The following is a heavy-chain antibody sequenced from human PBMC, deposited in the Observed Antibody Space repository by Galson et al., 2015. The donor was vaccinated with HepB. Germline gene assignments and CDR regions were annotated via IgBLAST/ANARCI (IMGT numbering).Heavy chain of an antibody. D-gene: IGHD5-18*01. Sequence: SLRLSCAASGFTFSNYWMNWVRQAPGKGLEWVANIKAAGSDKHYVDSVKGRFTICRDNAKNSLNLQMKSLRAEDTAVYYCVPDTSLVTFWGQGTLVTVSS. V-gene: IGHV3-7*01. CDR3: VPDTSLVTF. CDR1: GFTFSNYW. J-gene: IGHJ4*02. CDR2: IKAAGSDK.